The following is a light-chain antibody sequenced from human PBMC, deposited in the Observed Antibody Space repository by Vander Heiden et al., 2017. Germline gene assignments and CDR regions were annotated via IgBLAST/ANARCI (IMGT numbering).Light chain of an antibody. V-gene: IGLV3-19*01. J-gene: IGLJ3*02. CDR3: NSRDSSGNHLR. CDR2: GKN. Sequence: GQTVRITCQGDSLSSYYASWYQQKPGQAPVLVIYGKNNRPSGIPDRFSGSSSGNTASLTITGAQAEDEADYYCNSRDSSGNHLRFGGGTKLTVL. CDR1: SLSSYY.